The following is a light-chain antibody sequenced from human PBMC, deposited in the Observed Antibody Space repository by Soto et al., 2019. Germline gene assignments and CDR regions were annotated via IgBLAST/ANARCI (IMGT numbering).Light chain of an antibody. CDR1: SSDVGGYNY. J-gene: IGLJ1*01. CDR3: SSYTSSRTYG. Sequence: QSALTQPASVSGSPGQSITISCTGTSSDVGGYNYVSWYQQHPGKAPQLMIYDVSNRPSGVSNRFSGSKSGNTASLTISGLQAEDEAEDYCSSYTSSRTYGFGPGTQLTVL. V-gene: IGLV2-14*01. CDR2: DVS.